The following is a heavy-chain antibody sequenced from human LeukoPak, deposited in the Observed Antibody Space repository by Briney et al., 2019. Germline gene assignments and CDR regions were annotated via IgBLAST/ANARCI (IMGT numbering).Heavy chain of an antibody. V-gene: IGHV7-4-1*02. J-gene: IGHJ4*02. Sequence: AASVKVSCKASGYTFTSYAMNWVRQAPGQGLEWMGWINTNTGNPTYAQGFTGRFVFSLDTSVSTAYLQISSLKAEDTAVYYCARTQPISIQPLPLDFDYWGQGTLVTVSS. CDR1: GYTFTSYA. CDR3: ARTQPISIQPLPLDFDY. D-gene: IGHD5-18*01. CDR2: INTNTGNP.